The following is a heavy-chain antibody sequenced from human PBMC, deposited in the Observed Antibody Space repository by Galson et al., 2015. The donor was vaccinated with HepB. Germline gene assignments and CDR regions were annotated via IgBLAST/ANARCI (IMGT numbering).Heavy chain of an antibody. CDR1: GYTFTSYA. J-gene: IGHJ4*02. Sequence: SVKVSCKASGYTFTSYAMHWVRQAPGQRLEWMGWIYAGNGNTKYSQKFQGRVTITRDTSASTAYMELSSLRSEDTAVYYCARDRNYYDSSGYGSWGQGTLVTVSS. D-gene: IGHD3-22*01. V-gene: IGHV1-3*01. CDR2: IYAGNGNT. CDR3: ARDRNYYDSSGYGS.